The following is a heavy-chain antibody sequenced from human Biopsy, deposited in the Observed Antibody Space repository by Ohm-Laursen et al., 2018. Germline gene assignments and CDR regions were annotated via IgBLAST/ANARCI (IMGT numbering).Heavy chain of an antibody. D-gene: IGHD3-16*01. CDR3: ARAVDYYDPYYYYGLDV. CDR2: INHRGRT. CDR1: GGSFSGYY. Sequence: SDTLPLTCAVYGGSFSGYYWSWIRQPPGKGLEWIGEINHRGRTNYNPSLKSRVTISVDTSKNQFSLKMGSVTAADTAVYYCARAVDYYDPYYYYGLDVWGQGTTVTVSS. V-gene: IGHV4-34*01. J-gene: IGHJ6*02.